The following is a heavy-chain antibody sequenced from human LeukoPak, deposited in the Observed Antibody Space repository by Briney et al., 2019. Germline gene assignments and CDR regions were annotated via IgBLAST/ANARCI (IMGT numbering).Heavy chain of an antibody. V-gene: IGHV7-4-1*02. CDR1: GYTFTSYL. CDR3: ARALNYYGDGGYTY. CDR2: INTNTGNP. Sequence: ASVKLSCKASGYTFTSYLMNWVRQAPGQGLEWMGWINTNTGNPTYAQGFTGRFVYSLDTSVSTAYLQISSLKAEDTAVYYCARALNYYGDGGYTYWGQGTLVTVSS. J-gene: IGHJ4*02. D-gene: IGHD3-22*01.